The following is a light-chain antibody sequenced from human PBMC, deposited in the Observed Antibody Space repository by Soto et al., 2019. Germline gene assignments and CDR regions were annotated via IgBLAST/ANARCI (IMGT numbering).Light chain of an antibody. CDR1: QSVNSD. J-gene: IGKJ4*01. Sequence: EIRMTQSQATLSVSPGERATHTCRASQSVNSDLAWYQQKPGQAPRLLIYGASTRAIGIPARFSGSGSGTEFALTIRSLQSEDFAVYYCQHYNNWPLTFGGGTKVEIK. CDR3: QHYNNWPLT. V-gene: IGKV3-15*01. CDR2: GAS.